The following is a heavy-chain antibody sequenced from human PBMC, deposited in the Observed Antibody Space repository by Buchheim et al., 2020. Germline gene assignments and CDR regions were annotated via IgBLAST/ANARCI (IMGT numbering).Heavy chain of an antibody. V-gene: IGHV4-39*01. J-gene: IGHJ6*02. D-gene: IGHD2-2*01. CDR3: ARRGKYCSSTSCVGMDV. Sequence: QLQLQESGPGLVKPSETLSLTCTVSGGSISSSSYYWGWIRQPPGKGLEWIGSNNYSGSTYYHLSLKSRVTISVDKSKNQFSLKLSSVTAADSAVYYCARRGKYCSSTSCVGMDVWGQGTT. CDR2: NNYSGST. CDR1: GGSISSSSYY.